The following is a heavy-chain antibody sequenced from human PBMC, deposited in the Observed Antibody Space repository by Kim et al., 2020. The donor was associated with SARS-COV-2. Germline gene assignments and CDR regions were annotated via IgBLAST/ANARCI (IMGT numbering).Heavy chain of an antibody. Sequence: SQTLSLTCAISGDTVSSNSAAWSWIRQSPSRGLEWLGRTYYRSGWYSAFGESVEGRIIINADTSKNQISLQLNSVTPEDTAVYYCARETTALGSGHYNGVDVRGQGTTVTVSS. J-gene: IGHJ6*02. D-gene: IGHD2-21*02. CDR3: ARETTALGSGHYNGVDV. CDR1: GDTVSSNSAA. V-gene: IGHV6-1*01. CDR2: TYYRSGWYS.